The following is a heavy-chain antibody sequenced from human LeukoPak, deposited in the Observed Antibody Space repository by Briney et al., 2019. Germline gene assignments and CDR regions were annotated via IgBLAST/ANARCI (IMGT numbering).Heavy chain of an antibody. Sequence: SETLSLTCTVSGGSISTYYWSWIRQPPGKGLEWIGYIYYSGITNYNPSLKSRATISVDTSKNQFSLKLSSVTAADTAVYYCAKRGSNAWSDFDYWGQGTLVTVSS. J-gene: IGHJ4*02. CDR2: IYYSGIT. CDR1: GGSISTYY. V-gene: IGHV4-59*08. CDR3: AKRGSNAWSDFDY. D-gene: IGHD2-15*01.